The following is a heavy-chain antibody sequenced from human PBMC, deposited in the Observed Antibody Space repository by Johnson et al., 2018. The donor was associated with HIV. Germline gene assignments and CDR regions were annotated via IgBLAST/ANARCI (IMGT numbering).Heavy chain of an antibody. CDR2: IKQDGSQK. D-gene: IGHD1-1*01. CDR3: AKPSTESAFDI. J-gene: IGHJ3*02. V-gene: IGHV3-30*18. CDR1: GFSFSSYA. Sequence: QVQLVESGGGVVQPGRSLRLSCAASGFSFSSYAMHWVRQAPGKGLEWVANIKQDGSQKYYVDSVKGRFTISRDNSKNTLYLQMNSLRAEDTAVYYCAKPSTESAFDIWGQGTMVTVSS.